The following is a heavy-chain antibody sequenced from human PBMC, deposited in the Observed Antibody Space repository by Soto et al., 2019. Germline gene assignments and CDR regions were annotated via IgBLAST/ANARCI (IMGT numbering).Heavy chain of an antibody. CDR3: ARYYGDYVPYGYYFDY. Sequence: GGSLRLSCAVSGFTVSSNYMSWVRQAPGKGLEWVSVIYSGGSTYYADSVKGRFTISRHNSKNTLYLQMNSLRAEDTAVYYCARYYGDYVPYGYYFDYWGQGTLVTVSS. CDR2: IYSGGST. CDR1: GFTVSSNY. D-gene: IGHD4-17*01. J-gene: IGHJ4*02. V-gene: IGHV3-53*04.